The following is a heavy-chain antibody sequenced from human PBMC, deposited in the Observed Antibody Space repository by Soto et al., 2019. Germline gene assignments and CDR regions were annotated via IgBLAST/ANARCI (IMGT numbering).Heavy chain of an antibody. V-gene: IGHV1-45*02. J-gene: IGHJ4*02. Sequence: ASVKVSYKGSGNTFTYVYLHWVRQAPGQALEWRGWITPFNGNTKYAQKFQDRVTFTGDTSLNTAHMGLSSLRSDDTAMFYCASGRYDASGYFDYWGQGTLVTVSS. D-gene: IGHD3-22*01. CDR1: GNTFTYVY. CDR2: ITPFNGNT. CDR3: ASGRYDASGYFDY.